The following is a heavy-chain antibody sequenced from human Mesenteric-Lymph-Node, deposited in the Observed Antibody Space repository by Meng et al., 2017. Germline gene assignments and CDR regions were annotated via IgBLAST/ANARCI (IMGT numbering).Heavy chain of an antibody. CDR1: GFTFSSYW. CDR2: INSDGSST. Sequence: GESLKISCAASGFTFSSYWMHWVRQAPGKGLVWVSRINSDGSSTSYADSVKGRFTISRDNAKNTLYLQMNSLRAEDTAVYYCARGRYFDWLLYYWGQGTLVTVSS. D-gene: IGHD3-9*01. J-gene: IGHJ4*02. V-gene: IGHV3-74*01. CDR3: ARGRYFDWLLYY.